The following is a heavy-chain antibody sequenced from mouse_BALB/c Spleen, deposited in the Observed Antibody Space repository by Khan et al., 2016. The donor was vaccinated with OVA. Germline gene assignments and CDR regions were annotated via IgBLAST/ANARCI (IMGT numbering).Heavy chain of an antibody. J-gene: IGHJ2*01. Sequence: VQLQQSGTVLARPGASVKMSCKASGYTFTSYWMHWVKQRPGQGLEWIGAIYPGNSDTNYNQKFKGKVKLTAVTSTSTAYMELNSLTNEDSAVYYCTRNGYGNYESWDYWGQGTTLTVSS. CDR2: IYPGNSDT. V-gene: IGHV1-5*01. CDR1: GYTFTSYW. CDR3: TRNGYGNYESWDY. D-gene: IGHD2-1*01.